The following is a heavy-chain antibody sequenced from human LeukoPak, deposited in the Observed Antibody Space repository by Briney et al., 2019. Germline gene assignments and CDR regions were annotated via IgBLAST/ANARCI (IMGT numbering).Heavy chain of an antibody. V-gene: IGHV5-51*01. Sequence: GESLKISCKGSGYSFNTYWIGWVRQMPGKGLEWMGIISPFDSDSKYSPSFQGQVTISADKSINTAYLQWSSLKASDTAIYYCVRLWDNCFDFWGQGTLVTVSS. J-gene: IGHJ5*01. CDR1: GYSFNTYW. CDR3: VRLWDNCFDF. CDR2: ISPFDSDS. D-gene: IGHD3-16*01.